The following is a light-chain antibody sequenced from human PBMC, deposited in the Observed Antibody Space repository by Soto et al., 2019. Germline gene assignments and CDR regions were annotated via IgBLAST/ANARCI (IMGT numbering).Light chain of an antibody. CDR1: PSVNSY. Sequence: ETVLTQSPATLSLSPGERATLSCRASPSVNSYLAWYQQKAGQAPRLLIYDASNRATGIPARFSGSGSGTDFTLTISSLETEDFAVYYCQQRSNWPWTFGQGNKVEIK. CDR3: QQRSNWPWT. J-gene: IGKJ1*01. CDR2: DAS. V-gene: IGKV3-11*01.